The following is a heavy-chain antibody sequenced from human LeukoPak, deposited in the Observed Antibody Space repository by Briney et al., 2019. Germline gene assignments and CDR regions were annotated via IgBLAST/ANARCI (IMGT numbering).Heavy chain of an antibody. CDR1: GFIFSNYG. CDR3: ARRDRYFDY. V-gene: IGHV3-33*01. J-gene: IGHJ4*02. CDR2: IWYDGSGI. Sequence: GGSLRLSCAASGFIFSNYGMHWVRQAPGKGLEWVAVIWYDGSGIQYADSVKGRFTISGDNSKNTLYLEMNSLRAEDTAVYYCARRDRYFDYWGQGTLVTVSS.